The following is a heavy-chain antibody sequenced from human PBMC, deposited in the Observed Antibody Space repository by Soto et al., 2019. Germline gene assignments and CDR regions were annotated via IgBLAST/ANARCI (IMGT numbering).Heavy chain of an antibody. Sequence: GGSLRLSCAASGFTFSSYWMSWVRQAPGKGLEWVANIKEDGSEKYYVDSVKGRFTISRDNAKNSLYLQMNSLRAEDTAVYYCARRVATILEYAFDIWGQGTMVTVSS. D-gene: IGHD5-12*01. CDR2: IKEDGSEK. CDR3: ARRVATILEYAFDI. CDR1: GFTFSSYW. J-gene: IGHJ3*02. V-gene: IGHV3-7*01.